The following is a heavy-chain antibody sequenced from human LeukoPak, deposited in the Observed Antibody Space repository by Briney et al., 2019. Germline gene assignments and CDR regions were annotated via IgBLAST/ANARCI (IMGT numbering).Heavy chain of an antibody. V-gene: IGHV3-48*01. CDR3: ARGYCSGGSCYNLDY. Sequence: GGSLRLSCAASGFSFSSYTMNWVRQAPGKGLEWTSYISSGSSTIYYADSVKGRFTISRDNAKNSLYLQMNSLRAEDTAVYYCARGYCSGGSCYNLDYWGQGTLVTVST. CDR2: ISSGSSTI. J-gene: IGHJ4*02. D-gene: IGHD2-15*01. CDR1: GFSFSSYT.